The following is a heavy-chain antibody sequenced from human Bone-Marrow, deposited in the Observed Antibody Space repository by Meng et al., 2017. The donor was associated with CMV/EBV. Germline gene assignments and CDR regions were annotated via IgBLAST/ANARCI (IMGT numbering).Heavy chain of an antibody. J-gene: IGHJ2*01. D-gene: IGHD2-15*01. CDR1: GFTVSSNY. V-gene: IGHV3-53*01. CDR2: IYSGGST. Sequence: GGSLRLSCAASGFTVSSNYMSWVRQAPGKGLEWVSVIYSGGSTYYADSVKGRFTISRDNSKNTLYLQMNSLRAEDTAVYYCARVAGLYCSGGSCYFFWYFDLWGRGTLVTVSS. CDR3: ARVAGLYCSGGSCYFFWYFDL.